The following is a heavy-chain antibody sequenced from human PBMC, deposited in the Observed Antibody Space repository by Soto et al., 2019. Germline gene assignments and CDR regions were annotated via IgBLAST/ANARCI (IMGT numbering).Heavy chain of an antibody. D-gene: IGHD2-15*01. Sequence: GASVKVSCKASGYTFTSYAMHWVRQAPGQRLEWMGWINAGNGNTKYSQKFQGRVAITRDTSASTAYMELSSLRSEDTAVYYCAREDCSGGSCYNWFDPWGQGTLVTVSA. V-gene: IGHV1-3*01. CDR3: AREDCSGGSCYNWFDP. CDR2: INAGNGNT. CDR1: GYTFTSYA. J-gene: IGHJ5*02.